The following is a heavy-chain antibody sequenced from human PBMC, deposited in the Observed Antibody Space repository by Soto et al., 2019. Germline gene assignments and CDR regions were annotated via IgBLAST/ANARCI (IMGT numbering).Heavy chain of an antibody. V-gene: IGHV5-10-1*01. CDR3: ARHQIAVAGTAAKGFDP. Sequence: PGESLKISCKGSGYSFTSYWISWVRQMPGKGLEWMGRIDPSDSYTNYSPSFQGHVTISADKSISTAYLQWSSLKASDTAMYYCARHQIAVAGTAAKGFDPWGQGTLVTVSS. D-gene: IGHD6-19*01. CDR1: GYSFTSYW. CDR2: IDPSDSYT. J-gene: IGHJ5*02.